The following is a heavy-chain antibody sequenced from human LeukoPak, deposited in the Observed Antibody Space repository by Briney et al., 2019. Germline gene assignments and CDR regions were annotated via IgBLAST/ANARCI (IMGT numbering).Heavy chain of an antibody. CDR1: GYTFTGYY. CDR2: ISANNGDT. V-gene: IGHV1-18*04. J-gene: IGHJ4*02. Sequence: ASVKVSCKASGYTFTGYYMRWVRQAPGQGLEWMGWISANNGDTDYAQKLQGRVTLTTDTSTSTAYMELRSLRSDDTAVYYCAKTRDTFFDYWGQGTLVTVSS. D-gene: IGHD3-16*01. CDR3: AKTRDTFFDY.